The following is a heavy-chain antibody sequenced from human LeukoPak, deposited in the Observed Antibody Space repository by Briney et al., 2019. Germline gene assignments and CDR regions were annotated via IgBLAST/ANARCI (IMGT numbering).Heavy chain of an antibody. Sequence: GGSLRLSCAASGFSFTSYAMTWVRQAPGKGLEWVSTISGDGARTYAADSVKGGFFISKDISKKTVYLQMNSLRAEDTAIYYCTKTGYDRSGCPFHFANWGQGTLVTVSS. J-gene: IGHJ4*02. CDR2: ISGDGART. D-gene: IGHD3-22*01. CDR1: GFSFTSYA. CDR3: TKTGYDRSGCPFHFAN. V-gene: IGHV3-23*01.